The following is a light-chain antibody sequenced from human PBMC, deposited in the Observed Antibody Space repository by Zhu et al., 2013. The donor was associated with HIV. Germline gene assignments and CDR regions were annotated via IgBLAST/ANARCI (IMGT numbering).Light chain of an antibody. CDR1: QSISSSD. V-gene: IGKV3D-20*02. Sequence: EIVMTQSPATLSVSPGERVTLSCRASQSISSSDLAWYQQKPGQPPRLLIYDASNRATGIPARFSGSGSGTEFTLKIGRVEAEDVGVYYCMQSLEFPRTFGRGTKVEVK. CDR3: MQSLEFPRT. J-gene: IGKJ1*01. CDR2: DAS.